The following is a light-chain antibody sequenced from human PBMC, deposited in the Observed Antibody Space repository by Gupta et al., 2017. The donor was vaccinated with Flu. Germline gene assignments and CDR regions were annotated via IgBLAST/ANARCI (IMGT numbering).Light chain of an antibody. V-gene: IGKV3-20*01. J-gene: IGKJ2*01. CDR1: QSLNSIF. Sequence: EIVLTQSPGTLSLSPGERATLSCRASQSLNSIFLAWYQHKPGQAPRLLIYDASSRATGIPDRFSGGGDATDFTLTSDRREYEDCAVYCVQHFCGSNTFGQGTKLEIK. CDR2: DAS. CDR3: QHFCGSNT.